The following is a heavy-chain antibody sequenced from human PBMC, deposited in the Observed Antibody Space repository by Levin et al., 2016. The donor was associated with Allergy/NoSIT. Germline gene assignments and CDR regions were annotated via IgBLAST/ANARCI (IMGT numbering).Heavy chain of an antibody. Sequence: VRQAPGKGLEWVAVIWYDGSNKYYADSVKGRFTISRDNSKNTLYLQMNSLRAEDTAVYYCARDLSVGGPYSSSGGPFDYWGQGTLVTVSS. V-gene: IGHV3-33*01. J-gene: IGHJ4*02. CDR3: ARDLSVGGPYSSSGGPFDY. CDR2: IWYDGSNK. D-gene: IGHD6-13*01.